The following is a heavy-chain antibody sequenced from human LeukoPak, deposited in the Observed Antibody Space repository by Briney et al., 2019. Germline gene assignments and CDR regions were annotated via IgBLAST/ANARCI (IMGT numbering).Heavy chain of an antibody. CDR3: ARRVYSGNYFDY. D-gene: IGHD1-26*01. V-gene: IGHV4-59*08. Sequence: SETLSLTRAVSGSSMNYYYWTWMRPPPGRGLEWIGYVFYGGSTNYNPSLKSRVTISLDTSKNQFSLRLSSVTAADTAVYYCARRVYSGNYFDYWGQGILVTVSS. CDR1: GSSMNYYY. CDR2: VFYGGST. J-gene: IGHJ4*02.